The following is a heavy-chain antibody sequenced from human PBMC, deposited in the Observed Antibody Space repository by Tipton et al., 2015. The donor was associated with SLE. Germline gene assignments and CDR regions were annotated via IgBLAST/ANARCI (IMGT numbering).Heavy chain of an antibody. J-gene: IGHJ6*03. CDR3: ARRTTNNYYYYMDV. Sequence: SLRLSCAASGFIFSNYWMHWVRQAPGKGLVWVSRINTDGSSTSYADSVKGRFTISRDNAKNTLYLQMNSLRAEDMAVYYCARRTTNNYYYYMDVWGKGTTVTVSS. V-gene: IGHV3-74*01. CDR2: INTDGSST. D-gene: IGHD1-7*01. CDR1: GFIFSNYW.